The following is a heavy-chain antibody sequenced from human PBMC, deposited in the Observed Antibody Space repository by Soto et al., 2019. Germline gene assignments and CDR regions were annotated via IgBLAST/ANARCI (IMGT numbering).Heavy chain of an antibody. CDR2: MSYSGST. V-gene: IGHV4-39*01. J-gene: IGHJ4*02. CDR3: ATSRGIAVAGFDY. CDR1: GDSISSDSYY. D-gene: IGHD6-19*01. Sequence: PSETLSLTCTVSGDSISSDSYYWGWIRQPPGKGPEWIASMSYSGSTYYNPSLKSRVTISVDTSENQFSLKLNFVTAADTAVYYCATSRGIAVAGFDYWGQGTLVTVSS.